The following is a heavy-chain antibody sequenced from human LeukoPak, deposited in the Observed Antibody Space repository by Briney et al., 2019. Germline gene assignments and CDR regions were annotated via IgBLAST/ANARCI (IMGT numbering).Heavy chain of an antibody. J-gene: IGHJ4*02. D-gene: IGHD3-10*01. V-gene: IGHV3-21*01. CDR2: ISSSSSYI. Sequence: PGGSLRLSCAASGCTFSSYSMNWVRQAPGKGLEWVASISSSSSYIYYADSVNGRFTISRDNAKTSLYLQMNSLSAEDTAVYYCARTVLLTYYYGSGSSRGYFDYWGQGPLVPVSS. CDR1: GCTFSSYS. CDR3: ARTVLLTYYYGSGSSRGYFDY.